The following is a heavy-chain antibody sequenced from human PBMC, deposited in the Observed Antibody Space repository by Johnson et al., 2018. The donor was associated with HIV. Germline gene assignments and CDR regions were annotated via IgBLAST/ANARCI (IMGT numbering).Heavy chain of an antibody. CDR1: GFTFSNYA. CDR2: ISYDGDNK. CDR3: AKDGAAAGTVGADAFDI. J-gene: IGHJ3*02. Sequence: QVQLVESGGGVVQPGRSLRLSCAASGFTFSNYAIHWVRQAPGKGLEWVAVISYDGDNKYYADSVKGRFTISSDNSKHTLYLQMNSLRAEDTAGYYCAKDGAAAGTVGADAFDIWGQGTMVTVSS. D-gene: IGHD6-13*01. V-gene: IGHV3-30-3*01.